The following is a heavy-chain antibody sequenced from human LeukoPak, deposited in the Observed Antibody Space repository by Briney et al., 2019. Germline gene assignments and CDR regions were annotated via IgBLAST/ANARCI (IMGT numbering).Heavy chain of an antibody. D-gene: IGHD4-23*01. CDR1: GFTFSSYG. Sequence: PGGSLRLSCAASGFTFSSYGMHWVRQAPGKGLDWVAFIRYDGSNKYYADSVKGRLTISRDNPKNTLYLQMNSLRAEDTAVYYCAKRDIATTGHGGYFDYWGQGTLVTVSS. CDR3: AKRDIATTGHGGYFDY. V-gene: IGHV3-30*02. J-gene: IGHJ4*02. CDR2: IRYDGSNK.